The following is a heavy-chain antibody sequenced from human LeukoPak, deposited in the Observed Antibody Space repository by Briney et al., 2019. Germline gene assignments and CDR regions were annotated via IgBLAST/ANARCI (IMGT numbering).Heavy chain of an antibody. CDR2: IYTSGST. J-gene: IGHJ4*02. CDR1: GGSIISGRYY. CDR3: ARHYDGRGSGSYYEDY. D-gene: IGHD1-26*01. V-gene: IGHV4-61*02. Sequence: SETLSLTCTVSGGSIISGRYYWRWIRQPAGKGLEWIVRIYTSGSTNYNPSPKSRVTISMDTSKNQYSLKLSSVTAADTAVHYCARHYDGRGSGSYYEDYWGQGTLVIVSS.